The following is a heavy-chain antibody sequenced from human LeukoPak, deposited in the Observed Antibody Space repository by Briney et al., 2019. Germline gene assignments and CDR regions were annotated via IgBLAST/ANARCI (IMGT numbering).Heavy chain of an antibody. CDR1: GFTFRSYS. CDR2: IRGGAEDT. Sequence: GGSLRLSCAASGFTFRSYSMAWVRLAPGKGLEWVSVIRGGAEDTSYADSVKGRFTISRDNSKNTLFLQMDGLRVEDTAVYYCATSGFSGYDHPSWGQGTLVTVSS. D-gene: IGHD5-12*01. V-gene: IGHV3-23*01. CDR3: ATSGFSGYDHPS. J-gene: IGHJ5*02.